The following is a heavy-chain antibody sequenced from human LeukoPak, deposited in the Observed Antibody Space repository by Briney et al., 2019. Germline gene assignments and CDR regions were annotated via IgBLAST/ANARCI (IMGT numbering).Heavy chain of an antibody. CDR1: GYTLTELS. D-gene: IGHD1-26*01. Sequence: ASVKVSCKVSGYTLTELSMHWVRQAPGKGLEWMRGFDPEDGETIYAQKFQGRVTMTEDTSTDTAYMELSSLRSEDTAVYYCATFSGSYYDDDYWGQGTLVTVSS. J-gene: IGHJ4*02. CDR2: FDPEDGET. V-gene: IGHV1-24*01. CDR3: ATFSGSYYDDDY.